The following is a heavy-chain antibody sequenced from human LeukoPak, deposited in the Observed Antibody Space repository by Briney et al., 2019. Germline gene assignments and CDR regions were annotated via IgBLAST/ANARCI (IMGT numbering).Heavy chain of an antibody. D-gene: IGHD1-1*01. CDR1: GGSISSGGYY. J-gene: IGHJ3*02. CDR2: IYYTGST. V-gene: IGHV4-31*03. CDR3: ARGYAIDAFDI. Sequence: SETLSLTCTVSGGSISSGGYYWSWIRQHPGKGLEWIGYIYYTGSTYYNPSLKSRVTISVDRSKNQFSLKLSSVTAADTAVYYCARGYAIDAFDIWGQGTMVTVSS.